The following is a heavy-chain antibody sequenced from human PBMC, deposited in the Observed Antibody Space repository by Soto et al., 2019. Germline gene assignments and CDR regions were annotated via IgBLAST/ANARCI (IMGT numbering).Heavy chain of an antibody. CDR2: INHSGCT. D-gene: IGHD3-3*01. CDR1: GGSFSGYY. Sequence: QVQLQQWGAGLLKPSETLSLTCAVYGGSFSGYYWSWIRQPPGKGLEWIGEINHSGCTNYNPSLKSRVTLSVDTSKNQCSLKLSSVTAADTAVYYCARRGTNYRSTIFGVVIIQSNWFDPWGQGTLVTVSS. V-gene: IGHV4-34*01. J-gene: IGHJ5*02. CDR3: ARRGTNYRSTIFGVVIIQSNWFDP.